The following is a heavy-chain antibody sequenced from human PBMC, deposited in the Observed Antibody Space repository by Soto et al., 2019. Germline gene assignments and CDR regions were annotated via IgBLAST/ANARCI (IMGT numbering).Heavy chain of an antibody. Sequence: QVQLQQWGAGLLKPSETLSLTCAVYGGSFSGYYWSWIRQPPGKGLEWIGEINHSGSTNYNPSLKRRVTISVDTSKNQFSLKLSSVTAAETAVYYCARGQSSLLLDCWGQGVLVTVSS. CDR2: INHSGST. CDR3: ARGQSSLLLDC. J-gene: IGHJ4*02. D-gene: IGHD2-8*02. CDR1: GGSFSGYY. V-gene: IGHV4-34*01.